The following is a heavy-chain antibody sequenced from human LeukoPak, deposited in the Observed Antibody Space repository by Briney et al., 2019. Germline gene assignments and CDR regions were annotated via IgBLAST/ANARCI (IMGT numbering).Heavy chain of an antibody. Sequence: GGSLRLSCAASGFTFSSYAMSWVRQAPGKGLDPLSAISGSGGSTYYADSVKGRFTISRDNSKNTLYLQMNSLRAEDTAVYYCAKADVVVVVAATRYWGQGTLVTVSS. CDR1: GFTFSSYA. CDR3: AKADVVVVVAATRY. J-gene: IGHJ4*02. D-gene: IGHD2-15*01. CDR2: ISGSGGST. V-gene: IGHV3-23*01.